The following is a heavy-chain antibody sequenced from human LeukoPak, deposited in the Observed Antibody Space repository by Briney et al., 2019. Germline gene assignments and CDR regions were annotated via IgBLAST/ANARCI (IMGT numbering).Heavy chain of an antibody. Sequence: GGSLRLSCAAFGFTFSSFEMNWVRQAPGKGLEWVSYISSSGSGMFYADSVKGRFTISRDNAKNSLYLQMNSLRAEDTAVYYCARAQWLVVWGQGTLVTVSS. J-gene: IGHJ4*02. CDR2: ISSSGSGM. D-gene: IGHD6-19*01. V-gene: IGHV3-48*03. CDR3: ARAQWLVV. CDR1: GFTFSSFE.